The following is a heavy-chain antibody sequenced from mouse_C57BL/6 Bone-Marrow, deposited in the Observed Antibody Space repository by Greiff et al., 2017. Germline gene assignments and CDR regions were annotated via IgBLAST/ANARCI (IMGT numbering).Heavy chain of an antibody. D-gene: IGHD2-3*01. Sequence: EVQLQQSGAELVRPGASVKLSCTASGFNIKDDYIHWVKQRPEQGLEWIGWIDPEIGDTEYASKFQGKATITSDTSSHTAYLQLSSLTSEYTAVYYCSSFDGNYFDFWGQGTPLTVAS. CDR1: GFNIKDDY. CDR2: IDPEIGDT. V-gene: IGHV14-4*01. CDR3: SSFDGNYFDF. J-gene: IGHJ2*01.